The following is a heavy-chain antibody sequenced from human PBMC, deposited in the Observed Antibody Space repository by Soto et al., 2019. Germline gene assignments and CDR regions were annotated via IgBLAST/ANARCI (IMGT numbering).Heavy chain of an antibody. D-gene: IGHD3-10*01. Sequence: SETLSLTCTVSGGSISSSGYYWTWIRQPPGKGLEWIGDVYHSGSTNYNPSFKSRVTISVDRPKNQFSLKLSSVIAADAAVYYCARVPGPWGQGTLVTVSS. J-gene: IGHJ4*02. CDR2: VYHSGST. CDR3: ARVPGP. CDR1: GGSISSSGYY. V-gene: IGHV4-30-2*01.